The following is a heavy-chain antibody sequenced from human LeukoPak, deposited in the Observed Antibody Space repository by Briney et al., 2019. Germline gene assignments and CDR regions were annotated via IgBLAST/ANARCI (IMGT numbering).Heavy chain of an antibody. CDR3: ARQEGDDFWSGYFDY. V-gene: IGHV4-4*02. CDR2: IYHSGST. D-gene: IGHD3-3*01. CDR1: GVSISSSNW. J-gene: IGHJ4*02. Sequence: RSSETLSLTCAVSGVSISSSNWWSWVRQPPGKGLEWIGEIYHSGSTNYNPSLKSRVTISADKSISTAYLQWSSLKASDTAMYYCARQEGDDFWSGYFDYWGQGTLVTVSS.